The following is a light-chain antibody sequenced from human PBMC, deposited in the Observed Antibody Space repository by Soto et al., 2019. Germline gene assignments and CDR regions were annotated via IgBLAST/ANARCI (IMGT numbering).Light chain of an antibody. CDR2: AAS. CDR3: QQLNSYPLT. J-gene: IGKJ4*01. V-gene: IGKV1-9*01. Sequence: DIQLTQSPSFLSASVGDRVTITCRASQDISSYLAWYQQKPGKAPKLLIYAASTLQSGVPSSFSGSGSGTEFTLTISSLQLEDFATYYCQQLNSYPLTFGGGTKVEIK. CDR1: QDISSY.